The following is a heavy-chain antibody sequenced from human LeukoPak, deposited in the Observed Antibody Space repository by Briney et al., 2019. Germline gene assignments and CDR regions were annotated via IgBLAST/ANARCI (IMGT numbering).Heavy chain of an antibody. CDR2: IYPGDSDT. CDR1: GSRFTSYW. V-gene: IGHV5-51*01. Sequence: GASLQISCKGSGSRFTSYWIGWVRQMPGKGLEWMGIIYPGDSDTRYSPSFQGQVTISADKSISTAYLQWSSLKASDTAMYYCARGLTMVRGVIISWFDLWGQGTLVTVSS. D-gene: IGHD3-10*01. J-gene: IGHJ5*02. CDR3: ARGLTMVRGVIISWFDL.